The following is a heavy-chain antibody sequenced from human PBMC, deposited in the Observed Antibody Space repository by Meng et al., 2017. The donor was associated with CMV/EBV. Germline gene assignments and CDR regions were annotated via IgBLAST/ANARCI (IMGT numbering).Heavy chain of an antibody. CDR2: ISSSSSYI. CDR1: GFTFSSYS. Sequence: GESLKISCAASGFTFSSYSMNWVRQAPGKGLEWVSSISSSSSYIYYADSVKGRFTIPRDNAKNSLYLQMNSLRAEDTAVYYCARVNIVVVPAAIDGSSFSYYGMDVWGQGTTVTVSS. J-gene: IGHJ6*02. V-gene: IGHV3-21*01. CDR3: ARVNIVVVPAAIDGSSFSYYGMDV. D-gene: IGHD2-2*01.